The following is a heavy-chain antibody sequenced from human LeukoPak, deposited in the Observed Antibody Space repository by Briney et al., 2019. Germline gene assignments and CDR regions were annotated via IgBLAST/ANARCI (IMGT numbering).Heavy chain of an antibody. D-gene: IGHD4/OR15-4a*01. V-gene: IGHV3-30*02. J-gene: IGHJ3*02. CDR2: IRYDGSRK. CDR3: AKVSLNMVNDAFDI. CDR1: GFTFTTYG. Sequence: PGGSLRLSCAVSGFTFTTYGMHWVRQAPDKGLEWVAFIRYDGSRKYYADSVKGRFTISRDNSKNTLYLQMNGLRAEDTAMYYCAKVSLNMVNDAFDIWGQGTMVSVSS.